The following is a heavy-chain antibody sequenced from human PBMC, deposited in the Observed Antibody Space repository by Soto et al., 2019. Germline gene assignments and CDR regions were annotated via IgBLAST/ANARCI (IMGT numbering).Heavy chain of an antibody. J-gene: IGHJ4*02. CDR3: AGDYGTVQNYFDF. V-gene: IGHV4-38-2*01. D-gene: IGHD4-17*01. CDR1: GYSISRGYY. CDR2: FYHSGRT. Sequence: SETLSLTCVVSGYSISRGYYWGWIRQPPGKGPEWIGSFYHSGRTYYNPSLKSRVTIPVDTSKNQLSLNLSSVTAADTAVYYCAGDYGTVQNYFDFWGQGTLVTVSS.